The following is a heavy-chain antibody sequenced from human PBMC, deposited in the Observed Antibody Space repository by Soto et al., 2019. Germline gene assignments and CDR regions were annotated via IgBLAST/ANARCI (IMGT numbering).Heavy chain of an antibody. CDR3: ARVRKWEQQGPFDY. V-gene: IGHV1-2*02. D-gene: IGHD1-26*01. CDR2: INPNSGGT. CDR1: GYGFVGKY. Sequence: ASAKVSWNASGYGFVGKYRRWVRQAHGQGLEWMGWINPNSGGTNYAQKFQGRVTMTRDTSISTAYMELSRLRSDDTAVYFCARVRKWEQQGPFDYWGQGPLVTVSS. J-gene: IGHJ4*02.